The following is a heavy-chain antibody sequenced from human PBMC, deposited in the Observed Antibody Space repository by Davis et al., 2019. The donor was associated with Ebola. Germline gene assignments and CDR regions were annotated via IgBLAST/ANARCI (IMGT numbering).Heavy chain of an antibody. CDR2: IHYGGTT. V-gene: IGHV4-59*08. CDR1: SGSISGYY. Sequence: MPSETLSLTCTVSSGSISGYYWSWIRQPPGKGLEWIGYIHYGGTTNYNPSLKSRVTISVDTSRNQFSLRLSSVTAADTAVYHCARHSPASAFDIWGQGTMITVSS. CDR3: ARHSPASAFDI. J-gene: IGHJ3*02.